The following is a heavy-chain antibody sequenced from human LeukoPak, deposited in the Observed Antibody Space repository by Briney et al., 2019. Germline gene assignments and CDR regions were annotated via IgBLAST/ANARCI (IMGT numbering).Heavy chain of an antibody. CDR1: GFTLSDHF. Sequence: GSLRLFFAASGFTLSDHFLDWVRQAPGKGLGGVGRTRNRANSYTTDYAASVKGRFTISRDDLKSSLYLQMNSLRTEDTAVYYCARCDVGDGYSHYWGQGTLVTVSS. D-gene: IGHD5-24*01. CDR3: ARCDVGDGYSHY. V-gene: IGHV3-72*01. J-gene: IGHJ4*02. CDR2: TRNRANSYTT.